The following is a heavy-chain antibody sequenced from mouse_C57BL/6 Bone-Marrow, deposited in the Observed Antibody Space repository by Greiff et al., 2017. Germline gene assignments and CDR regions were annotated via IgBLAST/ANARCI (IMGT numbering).Heavy chain of an antibody. J-gene: IGHJ3*01. Sequence: EVQLQESGPGMVKPSQSLSLTCTVTGYSITSGYDWHWIRHFPGNKQECMGYISYSGSTNYNPFLKSRISITHDQSKNHFFLKLTSVTTEDTATYYCARGDYDVPFAYWGQGTLVTVSA. V-gene: IGHV3-1*01. CDR3: ARGDYDVPFAY. CDR1: GYSITSGYD. CDR2: ISYSGST. D-gene: IGHD2-4*01.